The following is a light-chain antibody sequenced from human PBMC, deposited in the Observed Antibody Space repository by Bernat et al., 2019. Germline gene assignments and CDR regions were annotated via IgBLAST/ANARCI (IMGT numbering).Light chain of an antibody. J-gene: IGLJ3*02. CDR3: ASHGGLNNFWV. CDR2: EVS. Sequence: QSVLTQPPSTAGSPGQSVTIPCTGTSSDVGGYNHVSWYQQLPGKVPKLMIYEVSQRPSGVPDRFSGSKSGNTASLTVSGLQSEDEADYFWASHGGLNNFWVFGGGTKLTVL. CDR1: SSDVGGYNH. V-gene: IGLV2-8*01.